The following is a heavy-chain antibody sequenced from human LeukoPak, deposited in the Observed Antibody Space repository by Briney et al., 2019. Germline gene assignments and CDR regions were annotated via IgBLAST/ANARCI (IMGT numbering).Heavy chain of an antibody. CDR2: IWFDGSNK. J-gene: IGHJ4*02. D-gene: IGHD2-2*02. Sequence: GRSLRLSCAASGFIFSSYGMNWVRQAPGKGLEWVAIIWFDGSNKYYADSVKGRFTISRDNSKNTLYPQMNSLRAEDTAVYYCARDLSYTSLDYGGQGTLVTV. CDR3: ARDLSYTSLDY. V-gene: IGHV3-33*01. CDR1: GFIFSSYG.